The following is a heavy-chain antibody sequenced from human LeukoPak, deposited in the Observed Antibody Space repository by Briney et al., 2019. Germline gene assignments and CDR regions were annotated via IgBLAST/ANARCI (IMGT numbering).Heavy chain of an antibody. CDR1: GFTFGDHA. V-gene: IGHV3-49*04. D-gene: IGHD5-18*01. Sequence: HAGGSLRLSCTTSGFTFGDHAMSWVRQAPGKGLEWVGFIRSKGYRGTTEYAASVKGRFAISRDDSKSIAYLQMNSLKTEDTAVYYCTRGPTQQWVYYGMDVWGQGTTVIVSS. CDR3: TRGPTQQWVYYGMDV. J-gene: IGHJ6*02. CDR2: IRSKGYRGTT.